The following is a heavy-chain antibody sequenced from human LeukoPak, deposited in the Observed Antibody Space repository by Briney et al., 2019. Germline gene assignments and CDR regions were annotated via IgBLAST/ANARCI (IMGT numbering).Heavy chain of an antibody. CDR1: GGSISSGSYY. J-gene: IGHJ6*03. CDR2: IYTSGSA. Sequence: KPSQTLSLTCTVSGGSISSGSYYWSWIRQPAGKGLEWIGRIYTSGSANYNPSLKSRVTISVDTSKNQFSLKLSSVTAADTAVYYCARDRSGSYPPYYYYYMDVWGKGTTVTVSS. D-gene: IGHD1-26*01. V-gene: IGHV4-61*02. CDR3: ARDRSGSYPPYYYYYMDV.